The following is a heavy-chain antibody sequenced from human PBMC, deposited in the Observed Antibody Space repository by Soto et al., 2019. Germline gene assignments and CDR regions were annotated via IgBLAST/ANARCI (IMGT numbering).Heavy chain of an antibody. V-gene: IGHV4-61*05. CDR3: ARQKDYYGSSRWFDP. CDR1: GGSISSSSYY. Sequence: PSETLSLTCTVSGGSISSSSYYWGWIRQPPGKGLEWIGYIYYSGSTNYNPSLKSRVTMSVDTSKNQFSLNLSSVTAADTAVYYCARQKDYYGSSRWFDPWGQGTLVTVSS. D-gene: IGHD3-10*01. J-gene: IGHJ5*02. CDR2: IYYSGST.